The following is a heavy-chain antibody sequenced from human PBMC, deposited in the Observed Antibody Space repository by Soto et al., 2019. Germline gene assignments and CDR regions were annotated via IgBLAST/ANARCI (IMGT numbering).Heavy chain of an antibody. CDR1: GGAISTYY. CDR3: ARAMGYCSSTSCYTGNYYYYYGKDV. J-gene: IGHJ6*02. Sequence: SETRCRTCTVSGGAISTYYCSWIRQPPWKGIVWFVYSYYSGSTNYNPSLKSRVTISVDTSKNQFSLKLSSVTAADTAVYYCARAMGYCSSTSCYTGNYYYYYGKDVWAQRTTDTVSS. V-gene: IGHV4-59*01. D-gene: IGHD2-2*02. CDR2: SYYSGST.